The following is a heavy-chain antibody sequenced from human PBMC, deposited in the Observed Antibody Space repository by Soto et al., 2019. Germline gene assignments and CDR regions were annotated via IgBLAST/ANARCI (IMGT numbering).Heavy chain of an antibody. Sequence: GGSLRLSCVASGFSLANYPMNWVRQTPGRGLEWISYSSPRGDTIYYADSVEGRFTISRDNARNSLSLHMGSLRDEDSALYYCAKGPHTNVGWPYYFESWGQGVPVTVSS. D-gene: IGHD6-19*01. CDR1: GFSLANYP. J-gene: IGHJ4*02. V-gene: IGHV3-48*02. CDR2: SSPRGDTI. CDR3: AKGPHTNVGWPYYFES.